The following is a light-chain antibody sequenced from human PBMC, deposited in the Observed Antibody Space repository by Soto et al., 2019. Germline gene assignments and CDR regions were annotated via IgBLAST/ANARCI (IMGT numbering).Light chain of an antibody. V-gene: IGLV3-21*04. Sequence: SYELTQPPSVSVAPGKTARITCGGNNIGSKSVNWYQQKPGQAPVLVIYYDSDRPSGIPERFSGSNSGNTATLTISRVEAGDEADYYCQVWDSSSENVVFGGGTKLTVL. CDR3: QVWDSSSENVV. CDR2: YDS. CDR1: NIGSKS. J-gene: IGLJ2*01.